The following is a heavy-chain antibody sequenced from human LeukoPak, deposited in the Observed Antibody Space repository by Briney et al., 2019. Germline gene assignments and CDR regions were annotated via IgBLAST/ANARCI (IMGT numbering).Heavy chain of an antibody. Sequence: GGSLRLSCAASGFTFSSNWMSWVRQAPGKGLEWVANIRQDGSVKKYVDSVKGRFTISRDNAKNSLDLQMNSLRAGDTAVYYCARVDSYNNGWLDFWGQGTLVTVSA. J-gene: IGHJ4*02. V-gene: IGHV3-7*04. CDR1: GFTFSSNW. CDR3: ARVDSYNNGWLDF. D-gene: IGHD6-19*01. CDR2: IRQDGSVK.